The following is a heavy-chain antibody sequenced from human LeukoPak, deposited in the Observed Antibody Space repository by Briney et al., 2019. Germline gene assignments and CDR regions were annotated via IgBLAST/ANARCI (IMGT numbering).Heavy chain of an antibody. CDR1: GGSLSSYY. Sequence: SETLSLTCTASGGSLSSYYWSWIRQPPGKGLEWIGYIYYSGSTSYNPSLMSRVTISVDTSKNQFSLKLSSVTAADTALYYCARDLRGSSCYDYWGQGTLVTVSS. CDR3: ARDLRGSSCYDY. CDR2: IYYSGST. D-gene: IGHD2-2*01. J-gene: IGHJ4*02. V-gene: IGHV4-59*01.